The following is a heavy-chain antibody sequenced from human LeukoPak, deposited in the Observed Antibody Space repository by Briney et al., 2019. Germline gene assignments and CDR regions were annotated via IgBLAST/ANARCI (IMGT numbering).Heavy chain of an antibody. J-gene: IGHJ4*02. Sequence: SGPTLVHPTQTLTLTCTFSGFSLSTSGMRVSWIRQPSGKALEWLARFDWDDDKFYSTSLKTRLTISKDTSKNQVVLTMTNMDPVDTATYYCARLNSGTYLDYWGQGTLVTVSS. CDR3: ARLNSGTYLDY. CDR2: FDWDDDK. CDR1: GFSLSTSGMR. D-gene: IGHD1-26*01. V-gene: IGHV2-70*04.